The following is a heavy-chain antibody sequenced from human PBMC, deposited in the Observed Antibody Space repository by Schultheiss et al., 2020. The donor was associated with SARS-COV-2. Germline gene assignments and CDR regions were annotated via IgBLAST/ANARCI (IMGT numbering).Heavy chain of an antibody. J-gene: IGHJ6*03. Sequence: GGSLRLSCAASGFTFSSYWIHWVRQAPGKGLVWVSRINRDGSGTIYADSVRGRFTVSRDNAKNTLYLQMNSLRADDTAVYYCARDSYYYYTDVWGKGTTVTVSS. CDR3: ARDSYYYYTDV. CDR2: INRDGSGT. CDR1: GFTFSSYW. V-gene: IGHV3-74*01.